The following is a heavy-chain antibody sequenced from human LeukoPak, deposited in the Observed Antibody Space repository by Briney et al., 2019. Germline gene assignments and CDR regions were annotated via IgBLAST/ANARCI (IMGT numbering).Heavy chain of an antibody. V-gene: IGHV3-11*01. CDR1: GFTFSDSF. CDR2: ISNRSTTI. D-gene: IGHD1-26*01. CDR3: AKGSLAVPTTPFDF. Sequence: GGSLRLSCTASGFTFSDSFMSWIRQAPGKGLEFISYISNRSTTIYYADSVKGRFTISRDNAKNLLYLQMNSLRVDDTAVFYCAKGSLAVPTTPFDFWGEGTLVTVSS. J-gene: IGHJ4*02.